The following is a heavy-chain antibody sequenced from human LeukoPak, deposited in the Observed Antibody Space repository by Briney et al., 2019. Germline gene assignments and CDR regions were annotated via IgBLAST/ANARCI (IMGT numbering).Heavy chain of an antibody. CDR2: INPSGGST. CDR3: ARGIDSSGYYREKDDAFDI. Sequence: GASVKVSCKASGYTFTSYYMHWVRQAPGQGLEWMGIINPSGGSTSYAQKFQGRVTMTRDMSTSTVYMELSSLRSEDTAVYYCARGIDSSGYYREKDDAFDIWGQGTMVTVSS. D-gene: IGHD3-22*01. J-gene: IGHJ3*02. CDR1: GYTFTSYY. V-gene: IGHV1-46*01.